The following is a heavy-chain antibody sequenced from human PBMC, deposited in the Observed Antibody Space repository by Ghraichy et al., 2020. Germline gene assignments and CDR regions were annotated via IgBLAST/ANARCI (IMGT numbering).Heavy chain of an antibody. CDR3: ARVGYYDFWSGLLYYFDY. D-gene: IGHD3-3*01. CDR2: ISAYNGNT. Sequence: ASVKVSCKASGYTFTSYGISWVRQAPGQGLEWMGWISAYNGNTNYAQKLQGRVTMTTDTSTSTAYMELRSLRSDDTAVYYCARVGYYDFWSGLLYYFDYWGQGTLVTVSS. V-gene: IGHV1-18*01. CDR1: GYTFTSYG. J-gene: IGHJ4*02.